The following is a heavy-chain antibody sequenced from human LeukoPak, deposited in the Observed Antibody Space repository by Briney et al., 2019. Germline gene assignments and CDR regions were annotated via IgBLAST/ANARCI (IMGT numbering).Heavy chain of an antibody. Sequence: GGSLRLSCEASGFTFSSYAMSWVRQAPEKGLEWVSAISGNGDITYYADTVKGRFSGSRDNSKNTLYLQLNSLRAEDTAVYYCAKDLRGTLSSRGPFEYWGQGTLVTVSS. V-gene: IGHV3-23*01. CDR2: ISGNGDIT. J-gene: IGHJ4*02. CDR3: AKDLRGTLSSRGPFEY. CDR1: GFTFSSYA. D-gene: IGHD1-1*01.